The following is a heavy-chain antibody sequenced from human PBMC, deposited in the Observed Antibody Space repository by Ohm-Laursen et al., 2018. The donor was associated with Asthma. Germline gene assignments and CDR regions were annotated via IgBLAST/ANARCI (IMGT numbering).Heavy chain of an antibody. D-gene: IGHD1/OR15-1a*01. J-gene: IGHJ3*02. Sequence: SLRLSCAASGFTFSDYGMHWVRQAPGKGLEWVAIISSDGSNKFHAESVKGRITPSRDNSKNTLYLEMNSLRAEDTAVYYCAISLTTPGAFDIWGQGTMITVSS. V-gene: IGHV3-30*03. CDR3: AISLTTPGAFDI. CDR2: ISSDGSNK. CDR1: GFTFSDYG.